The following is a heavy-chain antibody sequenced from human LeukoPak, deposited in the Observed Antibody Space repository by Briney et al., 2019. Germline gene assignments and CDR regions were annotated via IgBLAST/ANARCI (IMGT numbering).Heavy chain of an antibody. CDR2: IWYDGSNK. Sequence: PGRSLRLSCAASGFTFSSYGMHWVRQAPGKRLEWVAVIWYDGSNKYYADSMKGRFTISRDNSKNTLYLQMNSLRAEDTAVYYCAKDYPTPAHWGQGTLVTVSS. CDR1: GFTFSSYG. V-gene: IGHV3-33*06. J-gene: IGHJ4*02. CDR3: AKDYPTPAH.